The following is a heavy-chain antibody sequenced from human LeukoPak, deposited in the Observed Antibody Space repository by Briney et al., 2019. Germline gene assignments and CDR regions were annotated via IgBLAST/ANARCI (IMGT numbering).Heavy chain of an antibody. CDR1: GGSISSSSYY. D-gene: IGHD3-22*01. Sequence: SETLSLTCTVSGGSISSSSYYWGWIRQPPGKGLEWIGSIYYSGSTYYNPSLKSRVTISVDTSKNQFSLKLSSVTAADTAVYYXARELITMIVGVNWFDPWGQGTLVTVSS. J-gene: IGHJ5*02. CDR2: IYYSGST. CDR3: ARELITMIVGVNWFDP. V-gene: IGHV4-39*07.